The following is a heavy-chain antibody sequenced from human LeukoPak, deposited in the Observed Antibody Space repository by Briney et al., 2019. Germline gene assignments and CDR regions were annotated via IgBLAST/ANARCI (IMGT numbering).Heavy chain of an antibody. CDR1: GFTFSSYA. J-gene: IGHJ4*02. V-gene: IGHV3-23*01. CDR3: GIRDTSDYYVF. Sequence: GGSLRLSCAASGFTFSSYAMSWVRQAPGKGLEWVSSITVSGATTYRADSVKGRFTISRDNSKNALYLQMNGLRADDTAVYYCGIRDTSDYYVFWGQGTLVTVSS. D-gene: IGHD3-22*01. CDR2: ITVSGATT.